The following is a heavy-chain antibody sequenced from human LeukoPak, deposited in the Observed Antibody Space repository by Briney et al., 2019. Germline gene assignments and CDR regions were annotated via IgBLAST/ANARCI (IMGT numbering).Heavy chain of an antibody. CDR3: ARDVDTTSY. CDR1: GGSFSGYY. CDR2: INHSGST. V-gene: IGHV4-34*01. D-gene: IGHD5-18*01. J-gene: IGHJ4*02. Sequence: KPSETLSLTCAVYGGSFSGYYWNWIRQPPGKGPEWIGEINHSGSTNYNPSLKSRVTISVDTSKNQFSLKLSSVTAADTAVYYCARDVDTTSYWGQGTLVTVSS.